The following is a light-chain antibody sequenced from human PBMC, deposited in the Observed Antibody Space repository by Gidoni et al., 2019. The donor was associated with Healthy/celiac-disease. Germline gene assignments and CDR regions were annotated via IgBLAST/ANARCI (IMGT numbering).Light chain of an antibody. CDR2: GAS. CDR3: QQYGSSRWT. CDR1: QSVSSSY. J-gene: IGKJ3*01. Sequence: EIVLTQSPGTLSLSPGERATLSCRASQSVSSSYLAWYQQKPGQAPRLLIYGASSRATGLPDRFSGSGSGTDFTLTISRLEPEDFAVYYCQQYGSSRWTFGPGTKVDIK. V-gene: IGKV3-20*01.